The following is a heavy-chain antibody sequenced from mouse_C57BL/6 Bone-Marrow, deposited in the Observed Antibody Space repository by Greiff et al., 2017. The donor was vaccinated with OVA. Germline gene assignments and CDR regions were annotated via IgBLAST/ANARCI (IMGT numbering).Heavy chain of an antibody. CDR1: GYTFTSYG. V-gene: IGHV1-81*01. CDR3: ARGGNYLSWFAY. Sequence: QVQLQQSGAELARPGASVKLSCKASGYTFTSYGISWVKQRTGQGLEWIGEIYPRCGNTYYNEKFKGKATLTADKSSSTAYMELRSLTSEDSAVYFCARGGNYLSWFAYWGQGTLVTVSA. CDR2: IYPRCGNT. D-gene: IGHD2-1*01. J-gene: IGHJ3*01.